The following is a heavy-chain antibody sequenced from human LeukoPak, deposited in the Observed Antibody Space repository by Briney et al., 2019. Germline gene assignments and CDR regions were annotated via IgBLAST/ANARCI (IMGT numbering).Heavy chain of an antibody. CDR1: GGSISSGGYS. J-gene: IGHJ4*02. Sequence: SQTLSLTCAVSGGSISSGGYSWSWIQQPPGKGLEWIGYIYHSGSTYYNPSLKSRVTISVDRSKNQFSLKLSSVTAADTAVYYCARVRQGGLGYFDYWGQGTLVTVSS. CDR3: ARVRQGGLGYFDY. V-gene: IGHV4-30-2*01. D-gene: IGHD3-16*01. CDR2: IYHSGST.